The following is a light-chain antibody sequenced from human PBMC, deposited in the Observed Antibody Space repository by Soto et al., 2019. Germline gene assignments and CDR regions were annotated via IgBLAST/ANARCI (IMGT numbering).Light chain of an antibody. CDR1: SGDVGSHYF. J-gene: IGLJ3*02. CDR2: EVA. Sequence: QSALTQPASVSGSPGQSITISCTGTSGDVGSHYFVSWYQQHPGKAPKLIVHEVANRLSGVSGRFSGSKSGNTAFLTISGLQAEDEAVYYCCSHSSSITWMFGGGTKLTVL. CDR3: CSHSSSITWM. V-gene: IGLV2-23*02.